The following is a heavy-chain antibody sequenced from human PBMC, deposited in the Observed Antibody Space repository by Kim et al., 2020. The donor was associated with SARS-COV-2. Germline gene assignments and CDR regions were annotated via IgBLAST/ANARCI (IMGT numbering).Heavy chain of an antibody. V-gene: IGHV3-64D*09. CDR1: GFTFSSYA. D-gene: IGHD3-10*01. J-gene: IGHJ6*02. Sequence: GGSLRLSCSASGFTFSSYAMHWVRQAPGKGLECVSAISSNGGSTYYADSVKGRFTISRDNSKNTLYLQMSSLRAEDTAVYYCVPETVIIRDYYSGMDVWGQGTTATVSS. CDR2: ISSNGGST. CDR3: VPETVIIRDYYSGMDV.